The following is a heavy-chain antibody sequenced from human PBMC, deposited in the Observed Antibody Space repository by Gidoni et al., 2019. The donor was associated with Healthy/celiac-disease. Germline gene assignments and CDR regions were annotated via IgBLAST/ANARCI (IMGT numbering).Heavy chain of an antibody. CDR1: GGSISSSSYY. D-gene: IGHD4-4*01. CDR2: IYYSGST. V-gene: IGHV4-39*01. Sequence: QLQLQESGPGLVKPSETLSLPCTVSGGSISSSSYYWGWLRQPPGKGLEWIGSIYYSGSTYYNPSLKSRVTISVDTSKNQFSLKLSSVTAADTAVYYCARATTTVTTYDYWGQGTLVTVSS. CDR3: ARATTTVTTYDY. J-gene: IGHJ4*02.